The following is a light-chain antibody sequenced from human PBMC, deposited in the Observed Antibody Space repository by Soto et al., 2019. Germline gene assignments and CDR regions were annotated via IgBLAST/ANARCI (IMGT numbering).Light chain of an antibody. CDR1: GSDVGGYNY. V-gene: IGLV2-14*01. CDR3: SSYTSSSTRV. Sequence: SVLTQPGSVYGSPGQWITISCTGTGSDVGGYNYVSWYQQHPGKAPKVMIYDVSNRPSGVSNRFSGSKSGNTASLTISGLQAEDEADYYCSSYTSSSTRVFGTGTKVTVL. CDR2: DVS. J-gene: IGLJ1*01.